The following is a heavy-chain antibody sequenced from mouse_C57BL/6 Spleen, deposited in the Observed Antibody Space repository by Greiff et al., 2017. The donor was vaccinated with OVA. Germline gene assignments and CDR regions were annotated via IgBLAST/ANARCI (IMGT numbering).Heavy chain of an antibody. CDR2: ISYDGSN. CDR3: ARANWDVRGYFDV. V-gene: IGHV3-6*01. CDR1: GYSITSGYY. Sequence: EVKLQESGPGLVKPSQSLSLTCSVTGYSITSGYYWNWLRQFPGNKLEWMGYISYDGSNNYNPSLKNRISITRDTSKNQFFLKLNSVTTEDTATYYCARANWDVRGYFDVWGTGTTVTVSS. J-gene: IGHJ1*03. D-gene: IGHD4-1*01.